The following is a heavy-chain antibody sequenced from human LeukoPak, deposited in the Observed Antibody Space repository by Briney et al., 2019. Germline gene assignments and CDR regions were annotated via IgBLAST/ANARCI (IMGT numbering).Heavy chain of an antibody. V-gene: IGHV1-2*02. D-gene: IGHD2-2*01. CDR1: GYTFTGYY. Sequence: ASVKVSCKASGYTFTGYYMHWVRQAPGQGLEWMGWINPNSGGTNYAQKFQGRVTMTRDTSISTAYMELSRLRSDDTAVYYCARTLGYCSSTSCLRTSFDYWGQGTLVTVSS. CDR2: INPNSGGT. CDR3: ARTLGYCSSTSCLRTSFDY. J-gene: IGHJ4*02.